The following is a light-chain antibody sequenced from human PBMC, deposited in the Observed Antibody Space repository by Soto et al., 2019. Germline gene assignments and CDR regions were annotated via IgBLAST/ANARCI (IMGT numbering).Light chain of an antibody. CDR3: QQYGSSPVT. J-gene: IGKJ4*02. CDR1: ESVTGGY. V-gene: IGKV3-20*01. Sequence: DIVLTQSPGTLSLSPGERAALSCRASESVTGGYLAWYQQKPGQAPSLLIYGTSMKATGISDRLTGSGSGTDFTLTISRLKPEDLAVYYCQQYGSSPVTFGGGTKVEMK. CDR2: GTS.